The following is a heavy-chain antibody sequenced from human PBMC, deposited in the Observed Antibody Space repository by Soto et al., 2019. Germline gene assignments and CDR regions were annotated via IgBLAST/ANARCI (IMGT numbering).Heavy chain of an antibody. D-gene: IGHD2-2*01. V-gene: IGHV3-30-3*01. CDR2: ISYDGSNK. J-gene: IGHJ6*02. CDR1: GFTFSSYA. Sequence: GGSLRLSCAASGFTFSSYAMHWVRQAPGKGLEWVAVISYDGSNKYYADSVKGRFTISRDNSKNTLYLQMNSLRAEDTAVYYCARDLSLVPAAIYYYYYGMDVWGQGTTVTVSS. CDR3: ARDLSLVPAAIYYYYYGMDV.